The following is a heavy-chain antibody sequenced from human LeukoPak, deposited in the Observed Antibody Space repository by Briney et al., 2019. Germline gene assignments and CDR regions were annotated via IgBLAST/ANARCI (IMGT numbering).Heavy chain of an antibody. Sequence: GGSLRLSCAGSGITFRSYARTWVRQAPGKGREWVSASSGRGRMTYYACSVKGRLTIPRDKSKNPLYLQMNSLRAEDTALYYCAKTGDYFDSTDYYRPDAFDIWGQGTMVTVSP. V-gene: IGHV3-23*01. J-gene: IGHJ3*02. CDR2: SSGRGRMT. CDR1: GITFRSYA. D-gene: IGHD3-22*01. CDR3: AKTGDYFDSTDYYRPDAFDI.